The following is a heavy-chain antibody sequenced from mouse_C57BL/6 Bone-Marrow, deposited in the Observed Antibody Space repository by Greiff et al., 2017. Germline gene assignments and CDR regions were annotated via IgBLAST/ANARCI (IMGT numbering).Heavy chain of an antibody. CDR2: SYPRSGNT. CDR3: ALLFYYAMDY. Sequence: VQLPQSGAELARPGASVKLSCQASGYTIHCYGISWVKQRTGQGLECVGESYPRSGNTYYNEKFKGKATLTADKSASTAYMELRSLTSEDSAVYFCALLFYYAMDYWGQGTSVTVSS. J-gene: IGHJ4*01. CDR1: GYTIHCYG. V-gene: IGHV1-81*01. D-gene: IGHD2-10*01.